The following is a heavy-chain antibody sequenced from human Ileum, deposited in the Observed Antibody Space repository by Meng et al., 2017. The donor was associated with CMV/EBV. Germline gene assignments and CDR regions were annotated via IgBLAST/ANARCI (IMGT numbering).Heavy chain of an antibody. CDR2: ITGSGGSK. CDR1: GFTFSNYA. Sequence: GESLKISCAASGFTFSNYAMSWVRQAPGKGLEWVSAITGSGGSKYYADSVKGRFTISRDNSKNTLYLQMNSLRAEDTAVYYCAKADGSYRDPSDYWGQGTLVTVSS. V-gene: IGHV3-23*01. CDR3: AKADGSYRDPSDY. D-gene: IGHD1-26*01. J-gene: IGHJ4*02.